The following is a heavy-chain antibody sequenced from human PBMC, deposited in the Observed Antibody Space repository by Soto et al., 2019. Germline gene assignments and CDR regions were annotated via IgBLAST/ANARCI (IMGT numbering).Heavy chain of an antibody. CDR2: IIPILGIA. D-gene: IGHD5-12*01. V-gene: IGHV1-69*08. J-gene: IGHJ4*02. Sequence: QVQLVQSGAEVKKPGSSVKVSCKASGGTFSSYTISWVRQAPGQGLEWMGRIIPILGIANYAQKFQGRVTIPPXXSTSTAYMELSSLRSEDTAVYYGAREHRGAYSGYGWGQGTLVTVSS. CDR1: GGTFSSYT. CDR3: AREHRGAYSGYG.